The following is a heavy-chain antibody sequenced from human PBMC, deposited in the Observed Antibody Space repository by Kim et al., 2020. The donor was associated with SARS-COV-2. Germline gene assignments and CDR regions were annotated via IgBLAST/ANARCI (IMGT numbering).Heavy chain of an antibody. D-gene: IGHD3-10*01. CDR2: ISANGGST. CDR1: GFTFSSYA. CDR3: ASLRGVLTLVDY. V-gene: IGHV3-23*01. J-gene: IGHJ4*02. Sequence: GGSLRLSCAASGFTFSSYAMSWVRQAPGRGLEWLSTISANGGSTYYADSVKGRFTISRDNSKNTLYLQMNSLRVEDTAVYYCASLRGVLTLVDYWGQGTLVTVSS.